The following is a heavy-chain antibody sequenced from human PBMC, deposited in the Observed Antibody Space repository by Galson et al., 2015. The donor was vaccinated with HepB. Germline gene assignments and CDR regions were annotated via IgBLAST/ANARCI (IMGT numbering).Heavy chain of an antibody. D-gene: IGHD6-19*01. Sequence: SLRLSCAASGFTFSSYSMNWVRQAPGKGLEWVSSISSSSSYIYYADSVKGRFTISRDNAKNSLYLQMNSLRAEDTAVYYCARDLAGTGIFDYWGQGTLVTVSS. V-gene: IGHV3-21*01. CDR3: ARDLAGTGIFDY. CDR1: GFTFSSYS. CDR2: ISSSSSYI. J-gene: IGHJ4*02.